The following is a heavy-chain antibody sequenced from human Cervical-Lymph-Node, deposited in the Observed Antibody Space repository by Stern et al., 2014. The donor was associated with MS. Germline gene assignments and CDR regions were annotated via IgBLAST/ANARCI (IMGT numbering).Heavy chain of an antibody. V-gene: IGHV4-31*03. D-gene: IGHD3-22*01. J-gene: IGHJ4*02. CDR3: ARDSFFYDSSGYSTGFDY. CDR2: ISFSGST. CDR1: GGSISSGGYY. Sequence: QVQLQESGPGLVKPSQTLSLTCTVSGGSISSGGYYWSWIRQHPGKGLEWIGYISFSGSTSYNPSLNSRGTISIDTSKNHFSLKLTSVTDADTAVYYCARDSFFYDSSGYSTGFDYWGQGTLVTVSS.